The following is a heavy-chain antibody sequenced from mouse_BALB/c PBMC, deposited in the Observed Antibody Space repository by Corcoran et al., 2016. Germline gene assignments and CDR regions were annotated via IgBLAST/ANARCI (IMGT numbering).Heavy chain of an antibody. CDR1: GFNIKDTY. V-gene: IGHV14-3*02. CDR2: SDPANGNT. D-gene: IGHD4-1*01. CDR3: ANWDWYVDV. Sequence: EVQLQQSGAELVKPGASVKLSCTASGFNIKDTYMHWVKQRPEQGLEWIGRSDPANGNTKYDPKFQGKATITADTSANTAYLQLSSLTSEDTAVYYCANWDWYVDVWGAGTTVTVSS. J-gene: IGHJ1*01.